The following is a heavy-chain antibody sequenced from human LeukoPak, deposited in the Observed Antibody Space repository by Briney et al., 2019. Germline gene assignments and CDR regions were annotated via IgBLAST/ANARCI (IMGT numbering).Heavy chain of an antibody. CDR2: ISTSSSTI. J-gene: IGHJ4*02. CDR1: GFTFSSYS. CDR3: ARTGGSYPYYFEY. D-gene: IGHD1-26*01. V-gene: IGHV3-48*04. Sequence: PGGSLRLSCAASGFTFSSYSLNWVRQAPGKGLEWVSYISTSSSTIYYADSVKGRFTISRDNAKNSLYLQMNSLRAEDTAVYYCARTGGSYPYYFEYWGQGTLVTVSS.